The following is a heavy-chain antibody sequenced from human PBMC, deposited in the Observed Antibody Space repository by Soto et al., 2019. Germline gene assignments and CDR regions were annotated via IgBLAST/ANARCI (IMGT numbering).Heavy chain of an antibody. Sequence: ASVKVSCKASGGTFSSYAISWVRQAPGQGLEWMGGIIPIFGTANYAQKFQGRVTITADESTSTAYMELNSLRAEDTAVYYCASITMVRGAHEYSRDYWGQGTLVTVSS. CDR1: GGTFSSYA. D-gene: IGHD3-10*01. CDR2: IIPIFGTA. J-gene: IGHJ4*02. CDR3: ASITMVRGAHEYSRDY. V-gene: IGHV1-69*13.